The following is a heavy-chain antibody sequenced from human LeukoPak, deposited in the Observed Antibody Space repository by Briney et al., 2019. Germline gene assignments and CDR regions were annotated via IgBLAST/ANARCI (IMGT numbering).Heavy chain of an antibody. Sequence: PSETLSLTCTVSGGSISNYYWSWIRQPAGKGLEWIGRIYTTGSTNYNPSLKSRATMSVDTSKNHFSLKLSSVTAADTAVYYCARDPTTNGWAHNSFDPWGQGTLVTISS. V-gene: IGHV4-4*07. J-gene: IGHJ5*02. D-gene: IGHD6-19*01. CDR1: GGSISNYY. CDR3: ARDPTTNGWAHNSFDP. CDR2: IYTTGST.